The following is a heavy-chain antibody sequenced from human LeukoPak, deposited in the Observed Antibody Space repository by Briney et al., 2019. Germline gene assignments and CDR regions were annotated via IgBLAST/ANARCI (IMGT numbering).Heavy chain of an antibody. Sequence: GGSLRLSCAASGFTFDDYAMHWVRQAPGKGLEWVSGISWNSGSIGYADSVKGRFTISRDNAKNSLYLQMNSLRAEDTALYYCAKDRAVAANYFDYWGQGTLVTVPS. CDR3: AKDRAVAANYFDY. CDR2: ISWNSGSI. V-gene: IGHV3-9*01. D-gene: IGHD6-19*01. J-gene: IGHJ4*02. CDR1: GFTFDDYA.